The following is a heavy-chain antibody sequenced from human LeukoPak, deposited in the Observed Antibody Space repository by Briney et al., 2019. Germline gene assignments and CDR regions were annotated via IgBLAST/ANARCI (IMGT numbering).Heavy chain of an antibody. CDR3: ARDRSHYYDSSGYKTYYYSGMDV. CDR2: IYYSGST. CDR1: GGSFSGYY. Sequence: SETLSLTCAVYGGSFSGYYWSWIRQPPGKGLEWIGYIYYSGSTYYNPSLKSRVTISVDTSKNQFSLKLSSVTAADTAVYYCARDRSHYYDSSGYKTYYYSGMDVWGQGTTVTVSS. V-gene: IGHV4-34*09. D-gene: IGHD3-22*01. J-gene: IGHJ6*02.